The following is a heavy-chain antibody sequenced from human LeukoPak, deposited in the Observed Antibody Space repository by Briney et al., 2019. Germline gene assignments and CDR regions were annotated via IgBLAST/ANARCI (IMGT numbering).Heavy chain of an antibody. J-gene: IGHJ5*02. CDR3: ARHTAVAGRRGWFDP. Sequence: SETLSLTCTVSGGPISSYYWSWIRQPPGKGLEWIGYIYYSGSTNYNPSLKSRVTISVDTSKNQFSLKLSSVTAADTAVYYCARHTAVAGRRGWFDPWGQGTLVTVSS. CDR1: GGPISSYY. CDR2: IYYSGST. D-gene: IGHD6-19*01. V-gene: IGHV4-59*08.